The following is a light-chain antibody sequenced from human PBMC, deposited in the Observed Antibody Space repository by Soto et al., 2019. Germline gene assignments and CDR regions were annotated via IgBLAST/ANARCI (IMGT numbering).Light chain of an antibody. J-gene: IGKJ5*01. CDR2: DGF. Sequence: EVVLTQSPATLSLSPGERATLSCRASQSVGSHLTWYQQKPGQAPRLLIYDGFNRATGIPARFSGSGSGTDFTLTISSLEPEDFAVYFCQKRNNGRATFGQGTRLESK. CDR1: QSVGSH. CDR3: QKRNNGRAT. V-gene: IGKV3-11*01.